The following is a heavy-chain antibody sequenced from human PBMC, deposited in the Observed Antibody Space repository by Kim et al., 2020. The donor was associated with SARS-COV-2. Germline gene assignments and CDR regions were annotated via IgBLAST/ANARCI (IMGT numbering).Heavy chain of an antibody. CDR3: ARGLKFVTVTTGYYYYYGMDV. J-gene: IGHJ6*02. Sequence: GGSLRLSCAASGFTFSSYDMHWVRQATGKGLEWVSAIGTAGDTYYPGSVKGRFTISRENAKNSLYLQMNSLRAGDTAVYYCARGLKFVTVTTGYYYYYGMDVWGQGTTVTVSS. V-gene: IGHV3-13*04. CDR1: GFTFSSYD. CDR2: IGTAGDT. D-gene: IGHD4-17*01.